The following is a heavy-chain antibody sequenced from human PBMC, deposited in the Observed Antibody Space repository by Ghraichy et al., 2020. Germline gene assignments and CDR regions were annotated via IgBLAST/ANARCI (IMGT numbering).Heavy chain of an antibody. J-gene: IGHJ6*02. D-gene: IGHD3-9*01. Sequence: SETLSLTCTVSSVSVSSPNYYWTWIRQPPGRELEWIASIYYSGCTNYNPSLMSRVTISLDTSKNQLSLTLTSVTASDTAVYYCARVFHYTMDVWGQETTLTVSS. CDR1: SVSVSSPNYY. CDR3: ARVFHYTMDV. V-gene: IGHV4-61*01. CDR2: IYYSGCT.